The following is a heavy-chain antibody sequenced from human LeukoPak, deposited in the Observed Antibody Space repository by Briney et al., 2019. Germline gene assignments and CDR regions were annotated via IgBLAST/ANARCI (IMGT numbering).Heavy chain of an antibody. CDR1: GFTFSSYG. CDR2: ISSTSSYI. V-gene: IGHV3-21*01. J-gene: IGHJ4*02. CDR3: ARVPGRRELDY. Sequence: GGSLRLSCAASGFTFSSYGMNWVRQAPGKGLEWVSSISSTSSYIYYADSLKGRFTISRDNAKNSLYLQMNSLRAEDTAVYYRARVPGRRELDYWGQGTLVTVSS.